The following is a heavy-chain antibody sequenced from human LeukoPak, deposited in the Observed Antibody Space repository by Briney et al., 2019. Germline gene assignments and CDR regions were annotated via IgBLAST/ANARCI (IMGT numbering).Heavy chain of an antibody. CDR3: ARDLRVYGSGSYYNGGDMYYYYGMDV. V-gene: IGHV4-38-2*02. J-gene: IGHJ6*04. CDR1: GYSISSGYY. CDR2: IYHSGST. Sequence: SETLSLTCAVSGYSISSGYYWGWILQPPGKGLEWIGSIYHSGSTYYNPSLKSRVTISVDTSKNQFSLKLSSVTAADTAVYYCARDLRVYGSGSYYNGGDMYYYYGMDVWGKGTTVTVSS. D-gene: IGHD3-10*01.